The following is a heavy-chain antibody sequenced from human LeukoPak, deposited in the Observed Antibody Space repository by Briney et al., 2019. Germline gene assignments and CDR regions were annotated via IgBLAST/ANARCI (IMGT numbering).Heavy chain of an antibody. CDR2: INPSSGGT. CDR1: GYTFTGYY. J-gene: IGHJ4*02. V-gene: IGHV1-2*02. D-gene: IGHD3-16*02. CDR3: ARDRSRYFDY. Sequence: ASVKVSCMTSGYTFTGYYMHWVRQAPGQGLEWMGWINPSSGGTDYAQKFQGRVTMTRDTSISTVYMELSRLRSDDTAVYYCARDRSRYFDYWGQGTLVTVSS.